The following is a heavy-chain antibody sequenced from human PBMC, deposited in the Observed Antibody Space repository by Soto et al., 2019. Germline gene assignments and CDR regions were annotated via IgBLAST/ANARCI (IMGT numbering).Heavy chain of an antibody. CDR2: ISGSGGST. CDR3: AKDLAACGTIFGSWFDP. J-gene: IGHJ5*02. V-gene: IGHV3-23*01. Sequence: EVQLLESGGGLVQPGGSLRLSCAASGFTFSSYAMSWVRQAPGKGLEWVSAISGSGGSTYYADSVKGRFTISRDNSKNTLYLQMNSRRAEDTAVYYCAKDLAACGTIFGSWFDPWCQGTLVTVSS. CDR1: GFTFSSYA. D-gene: IGHD3-3*01.